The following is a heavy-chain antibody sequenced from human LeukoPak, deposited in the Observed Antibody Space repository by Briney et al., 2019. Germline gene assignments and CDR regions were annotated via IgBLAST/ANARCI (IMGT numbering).Heavy chain of an antibody. D-gene: IGHD3-10*01. CDR1: GFTFSSYE. V-gene: IGHV3-48*03. CDR2: ISSSGSTI. Sequence: PGGSLRLSCAASGFTFSSYEMNWVRQAPGKGLEWVSYISSSGSTIYYADSVKGRFTISRDNAKNSLYLQVNSLRAEHTAVYYCARDIYGSGPPVGDTIDYWGQGTLVTVSS. J-gene: IGHJ4*02. CDR3: ARDIYGSGPPVGDTIDY.